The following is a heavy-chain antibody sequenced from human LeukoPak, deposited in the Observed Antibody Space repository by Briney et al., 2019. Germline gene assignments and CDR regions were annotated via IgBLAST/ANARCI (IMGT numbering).Heavy chain of an antibody. J-gene: IGHJ4*02. CDR3: ASHSLRYFDWSPLDY. Sequence: PGGSLRLSCAASGFTFSSYAMSWVRQAPGKGLEWVSAISGSGGSTYYADSVKGRFTISRDNSKNTLYLQMNSLRAEDMAVYYCASHSLRYFDWSPLDYWGQGTLVTVSS. V-gene: IGHV3-23*01. CDR1: GFTFSSYA. D-gene: IGHD3-9*01. CDR2: ISGSGGST.